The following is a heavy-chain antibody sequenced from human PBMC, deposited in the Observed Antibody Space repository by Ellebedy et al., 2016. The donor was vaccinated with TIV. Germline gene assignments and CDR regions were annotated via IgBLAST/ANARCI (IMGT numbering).Heavy chain of an antibody. J-gene: IGHJ3*02. CDR2: ISAYNGNT. V-gene: IGHV1-18*01. D-gene: IGHD5-24*01. CDR3: ARVSLVEMATIGAAFDI. Sequence: ASVKVSXXASGYTFTSYGISWVRQAPGQGLEWMGWISAYNGNTNYAQKLQGRVTMTTDTSTSTAYMELRSLRSDDTAVYYCARVSLVEMATIGAAFDIWGQGTMVTVSS. CDR1: GYTFTSYG.